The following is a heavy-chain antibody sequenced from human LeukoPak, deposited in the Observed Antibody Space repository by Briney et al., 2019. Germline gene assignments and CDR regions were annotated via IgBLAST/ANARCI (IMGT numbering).Heavy chain of an antibody. V-gene: IGHV3-30*02. CDR3: AKPLSGSPYYFDF. CDR2: MRYDGSYK. D-gene: IGHD1-26*01. Sequence: PGGSLRLSCAASGFIFSSYGMHWVRQTPGKGLEWLTFMRYDGSYKTYVDSVKGRFTISRDNSKNTVYLQMNSLQTEDTAVYYCAKPLSGSPYYFDFWGQGTLVTVSS. J-gene: IGHJ4*02. CDR1: GFIFSSYG.